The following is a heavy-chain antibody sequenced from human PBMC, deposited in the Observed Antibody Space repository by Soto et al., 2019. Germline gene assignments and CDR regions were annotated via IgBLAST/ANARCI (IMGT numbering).Heavy chain of an antibody. CDR3: ASPDFGDYWYFDL. V-gene: IGHV1-69*08. CDR2: IIPALGTA. D-gene: IGHD4-17*01. Sequence: QDQLVQSGAEVKKPGSSVKVSCKASGGTFSSHTFSWVRQAPGQGLEWMGRIIPALGTATYALKFQGRVTITADESATTVYMELNSLRSEDTAVYYCASPDFGDYWYFDLWGRGTLVTVSS. CDR1: GGTFSSHT. J-gene: IGHJ2*01.